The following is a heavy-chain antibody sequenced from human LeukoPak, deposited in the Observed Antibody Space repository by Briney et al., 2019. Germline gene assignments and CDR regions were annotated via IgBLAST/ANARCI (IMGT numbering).Heavy chain of an antibody. CDR2: TYYRSKWYN. J-gene: IGHJ5*02. CDR3: ARDRLEAAGGTSWFDP. Sequence: SQTLSLTCAISGDSVSSKTFTWNWIRQSPSRGLEWLGRTYYRSKWYNDYAVSVRSRITINPDTSKNQFSLHLNSVISEDTAVYYCARDRLEAAGGTSWFDPWGQGNLVTVSS. CDR1: GDSVSSKTFT. V-gene: IGHV6-1*01. D-gene: IGHD6-13*01.